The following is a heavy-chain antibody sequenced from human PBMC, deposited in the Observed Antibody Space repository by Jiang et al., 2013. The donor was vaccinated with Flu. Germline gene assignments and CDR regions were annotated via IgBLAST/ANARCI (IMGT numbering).Heavy chain of an antibody. D-gene: IGHD5-18*01. Sequence: GPGLVKPSQTLSLTCPVSGGSISSGLYYWSWIRQPPGKGLEWIGFIYDSGSAYYNPSLRSRLTISLDTSKKQFSLKLSSVTAADTAVYYCARGVEDVDTALIDQWGQGTLVTVSS. CDR1: GGSISSGLYY. CDR3: ARGVEDVDTALIDQ. J-gene: IGHJ4*02. CDR2: IYDSGSA. V-gene: IGHV4-30-4*01.